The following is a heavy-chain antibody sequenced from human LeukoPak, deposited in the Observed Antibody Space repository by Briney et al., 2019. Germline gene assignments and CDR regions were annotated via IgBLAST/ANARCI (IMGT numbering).Heavy chain of an antibody. CDR2: INPNSGGT. CDR3: ARYDYGGNSGLDY. CDR1: GYTFTGYY. D-gene: IGHD4-17*01. J-gene: IGHJ4*02. V-gene: IGHV1-2*02. Sequence: GASVKVSCKASGYTFTGYYMHRVRQAPGQGLEWMGWINPNSGGTNYAQKFQGRVTMTRDTSISTAYMELSRLRSDDTAVYYCARYDYGGNSGLDYWGQGTLVTVSS.